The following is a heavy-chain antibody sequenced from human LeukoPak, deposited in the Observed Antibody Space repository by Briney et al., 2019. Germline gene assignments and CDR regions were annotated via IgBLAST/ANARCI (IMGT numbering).Heavy chain of an antibody. J-gene: IGHJ3*01. V-gene: IGHV1-46*01. CDR1: GYTFTSYY. D-gene: IGHD3-22*01. Sequence: EASVKVSCKASGYTFTSYYMHWVRQAPGQGLEWMGIISPSGGSTSYAQKFQGRVTMTRDTSTSTVYMELSSLRSEDTAVYYCARDFSYYDSSGYPLFDWGQGTMVTVSS. CDR3: ARDFSYYDSSGYPLFD. CDR2: ISPSGGST.